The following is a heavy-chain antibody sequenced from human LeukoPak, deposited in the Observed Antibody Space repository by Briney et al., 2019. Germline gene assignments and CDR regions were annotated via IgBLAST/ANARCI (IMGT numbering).Heavy chain of an antibody. CDR3: ARVYHDSSGYYY. CDR1: GYTLSELS. J-gene: IGHJ4*02. V-gene: IGHV1-24*01. Sequence: ASVKVSCKVSGYTLSELSMHWVRQAPGKGLEWMGGSDPEDNEIVYAQRFQGRVTLTEDTSTDTAYMEVSSLRSDDAAVYYCARVYHDSSGYYYWGQGTLVTVSS. CDR2: SDPEDNEI. D-gene: IGHD3-22*01.